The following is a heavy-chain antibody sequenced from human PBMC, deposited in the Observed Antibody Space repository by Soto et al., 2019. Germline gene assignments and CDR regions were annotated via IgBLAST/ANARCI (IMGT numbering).Heavy chain of an antibody. J-gene: IGHJ5*01. CDR3: ARAHEVAWFDS. Sequence: GGSLRLSCAASGFSFSSYTMNWVRQAPGKGLQWVASITNRGTHTYSADSVKGRFTISRDNDKNSLYLQMNNLRAEDTATYYCARAHEVAWFDSWGLGTLVTVSS. CDR2: ITNRGTHT. V-gene: IGHV3-21*06. D-gene: IGHD2-15*01. CDR1: GFSFSSYT.